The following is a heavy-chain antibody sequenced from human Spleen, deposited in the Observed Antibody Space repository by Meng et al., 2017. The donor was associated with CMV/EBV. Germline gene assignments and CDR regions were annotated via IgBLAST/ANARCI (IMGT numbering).Heavy chain of an antibody. Sequence: SVKVSCKASGGTFSSYAISWVRQAPGQGLEWMGGIIPIFGTANYAQKFQGRVTITTDESTSTAYMELSSLRSEDTAVYYCARDPLLYKWNDGGFDIWGQGTVVTVSS. CDR3: ARDPLLYKWNDGGFDI. J-gene: IGHJ3*02. CDR1: GGTFSSYA. V-gene: IGHV1-69*05. D-gene: IGHD1-20*01. CDR2: IIPIFGTA.